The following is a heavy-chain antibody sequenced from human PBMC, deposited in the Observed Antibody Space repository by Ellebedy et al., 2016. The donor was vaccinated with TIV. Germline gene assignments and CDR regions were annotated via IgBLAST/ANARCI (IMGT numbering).Heavy chain of an antibody. Sequence: SQTLSLTCXISGDSVSSNSAAWNWIRQSPSRGLEWLGRTYYRSKWYNDYAVSVKSRITINPDTSKNQFSLQLNSVTPEDTAVYYCASLKRDSSSVRDDAFDIWGQGTMVTVSS. CDR3: ASLKRDSSSVRDDAFDI. CDR1: GDSVSSNSAA. CDR2: TYYRSKWYN. V-gene: IGHV6-1*01. D-gene: IGHD6-6*01. J-gene: IGHJ3*02.